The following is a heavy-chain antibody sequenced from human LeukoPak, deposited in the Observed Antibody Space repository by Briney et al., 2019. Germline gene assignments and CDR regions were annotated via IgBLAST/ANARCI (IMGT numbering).Heavy chain of an antibody. J-gene: IGHJ5*02. Sequence: GRSLRLSCAASGFTFDDYAMHWVRHAPGKGLEWVSGTSWNSGSIGYADSVKGRFTISRDNAKNSLYLQMNSLRAEDMALYYCAKDGGYYYDSSGYYSSWGQGTLVTVSS. CDR3: AKDGGYYYDSSGYYSS. CDR2: TSWNSGSI. CDR1: GFTFDDYA. D-gene: IGHD3-22*01. V-gene: IGHV3-9*03.